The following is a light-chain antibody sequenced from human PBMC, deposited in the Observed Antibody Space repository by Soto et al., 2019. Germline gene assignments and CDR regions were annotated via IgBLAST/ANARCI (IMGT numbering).Light chain of an antibody. Sequence: EIVMTQSPATLSVSPGERATLSCRASQSVSSNLAWYQQKPGQPPKLLIYVASTRATGIPARFSGSGSGTEFTLAISGLQSEDFAVYYCQQSNVWPLTFGGETKVEF. CDR2: VAS. CDR3: QQSNVWPLT. J-gene: IGKJ4*01. V-gene: IGKV3-15*01. CDR1: QSVSSN.